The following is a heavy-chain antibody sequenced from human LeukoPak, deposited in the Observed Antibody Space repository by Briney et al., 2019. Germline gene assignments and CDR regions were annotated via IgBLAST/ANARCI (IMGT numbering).Heavy chain of an antibody. Sequence: SETLSLTCTVSGGSISSGGYYWSWIRQHPGKGLEWIGYIYYSGSTYYNPSLKSRVTISVDTSKNQFSLKLSSVTAADTAVYYCARGQAAGPLEWLSHFDYWGQGTLVTVSS. CDR3: ARGQAAGPLEWLSHFDY. CDR1: GGSISSGGYY. J-gene: IGHJ4*02. CDR2: IYYSGST. V-gene: IGHV4-31*03. D-gene: IGHD3-3*01.